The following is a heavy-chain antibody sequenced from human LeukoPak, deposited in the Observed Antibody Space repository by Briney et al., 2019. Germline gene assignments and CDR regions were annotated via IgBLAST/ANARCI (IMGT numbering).Heavy chain of an antibody. CDR1: GFSFSSYG. J-gene: IGHJ3*02. D-gene: IGHD2-15*01. Sequence: GRSLRLSCAASGFSFSSYGMNWVRQAPGKGLEWVAVISNDGRNKYYADSVKGRFTISRDNSKNTVDLQVNGLRAEDTAVYYCAKGQGGPGAFDIWGQGTMVTVSS. V-gene: IGHV3-30*18. CDR2: ISNDGRNK. CDR3: AKGQGGPGAFDI.